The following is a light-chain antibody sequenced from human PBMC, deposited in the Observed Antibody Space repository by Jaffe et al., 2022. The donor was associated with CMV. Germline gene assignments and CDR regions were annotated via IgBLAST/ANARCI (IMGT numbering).Light chain of an antibody. CDR3: HQYGSSPWT. CDR1: QRVSSSN. V-gene: IGKV3-20*01. Sequence: EIVLTQSPGILSLSPGTRATLSCRASQRVSSSNLAWYQQRPGQAPRLLIYGSSSRVTGIPDRFSGSGSGTDFSLTISRLEPEDFAVYYCHQYGSSPWTFGQGTKVEIK. CDR2: GSS. J-gene: IGKJ1*01.